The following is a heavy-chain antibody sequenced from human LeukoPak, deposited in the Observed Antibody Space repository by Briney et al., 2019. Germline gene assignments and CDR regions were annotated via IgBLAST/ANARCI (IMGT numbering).Heavy chain of an antibody. V-gene: IGHV4-39*01. D-gene: IGHD5-18*01. CDR3: ARRRGHNFDY. CDR1: GDSISSSSYY. Sequence: SETLSLTCTVSGDSISSSSYYWGWIRQPPGKGLEWIGSIYYSGSTYYNPSLKSRVTITVDTSKNQFSLNLSSVTAADTAVYYCARRRGHNFDYWGQGTLVTVSS. CDR2: IYYSGST. J-gene: IGHJ4*02.